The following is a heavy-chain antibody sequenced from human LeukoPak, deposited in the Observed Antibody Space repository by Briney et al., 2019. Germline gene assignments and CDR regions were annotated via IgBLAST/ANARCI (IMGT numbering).Heavy chain of an antibody. Sequence: GGSLRLSCAASGFTFSSYAMQWVRQAPGKGLEWGAVISYDGSNKYYADSVKGRFTISRDNSKNTLYLQMNSLRAEDTAVYYCARDRAMVRGLPYYFDYWGQGTLVTVSS. J-gene: IGHJ4*02. CDR1: GFTFSSYA. D-gene: IGHD3-10*01. CDR3: ARDRAMVRGLPYYFDY. CDR2: ISYDGSNK. V-gene: IGHV3-30*04.